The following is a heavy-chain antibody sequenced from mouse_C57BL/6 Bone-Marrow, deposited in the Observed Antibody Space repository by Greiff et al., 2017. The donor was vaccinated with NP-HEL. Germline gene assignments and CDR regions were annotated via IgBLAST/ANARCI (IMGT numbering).Heavy chain of an antibody. CDR3: ARWGYDHGYFDV. D-gene: IGHD2-2*01. V-gene: IGHV1-7*01. Sequence: VQLQQSGAELAKPGASVKLSCKASGYTFTSYWMHWVKQRPGQGLEWIGYINPSSGYTKYNQKFKDKATLTADNSSSTAYMQLSSLTYEDSAVYYGARWGYDHGYFDVWGTGTTVTVSS. CDR1: GYTFTSYW. CDR2: INPSSGYT. J-gene: IGHJ1*03.